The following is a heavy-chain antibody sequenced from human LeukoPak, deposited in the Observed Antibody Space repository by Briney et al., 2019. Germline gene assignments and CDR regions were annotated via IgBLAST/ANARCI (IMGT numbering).Heavy chain of an antibody. V-gene: IGHV3-74*01. J-gene: IGHJ4*02. D-gene: IGHD1-26*01. CDR3: VRDLGGRSGH. CDR2: INEDGSTT. Sequence: PGGALRLSCAASGFTFSSNWMHWVRHAPGKGVVWVSRINEDGSTTNYADSVKGRSTIFRDNAKNTLYLQMNSLRAEDTAVYYCVRDLGGRSGHWGQGTLVTVSS. CDR1: GFTFSSNW.